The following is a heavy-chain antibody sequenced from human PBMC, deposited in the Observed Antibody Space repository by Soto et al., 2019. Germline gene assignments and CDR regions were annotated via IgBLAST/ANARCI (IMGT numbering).Heavy chain of an antibody. CDR2: ISSGGSTI. Sequence: EVQLVESGGGLVQPGGSLRLSCAASGFTFSGYEMNWVRQAPGKGLEWVSYISSGGSTIFYADSVKGRFTTSRDNAQNSLYLQMSSLRADDTAVYYCARDGPAADFDYWGQGTLVTVSS. D-gene: IGHD6-13*01. J-gene: IGHJ4*02. CDR3: ARDGPAADFDY. V-gene: IGHV3-48*03. CDR1: GFTFSGYE.